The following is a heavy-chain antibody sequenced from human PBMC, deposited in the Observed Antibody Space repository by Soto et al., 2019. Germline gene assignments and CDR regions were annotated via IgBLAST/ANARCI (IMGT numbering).Heavy chain of an antibody. V-gene: IGHV4-39*01. D-gene: IGHD6-19*01. CDR2: IYYSGST. J-gene: IGHJ4*02. Sequence: PSETLSLTCTVSGGSISSSSYYWGWIRQPPGKGLEWIGSIYYSGSTYYNPSLKSRVTISVDTSKNQFSLKLSSVTAADTAVYYCATMYSSGWYRNKNHVLHWGQGTLVTVSS. CDR1: GGSISSSSYY. CDR3: ATMYSSGWYRNKNHVLH.